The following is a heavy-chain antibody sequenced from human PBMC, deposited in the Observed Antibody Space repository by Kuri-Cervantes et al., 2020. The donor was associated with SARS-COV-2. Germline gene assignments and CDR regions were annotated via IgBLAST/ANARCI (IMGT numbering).Heavy chain of an antibody. D-gene: IGHD4-17*01. V-gene: IGHV4-59*01. CDR2: IYYSGST. CDR3: ARGASYGDFDY. Sequence: ESLKISCTVPGGSISSYYWSWIRQPPGKGLEWIGYIYYSGSTNYNPSLKSRVTISVDTSKNQFSLKLSSVTAADTAVYYCARGASYGDFDYWGQGTPVTVSS. J-gene: IGHJ4*02. CDR1: GGSISSYY.